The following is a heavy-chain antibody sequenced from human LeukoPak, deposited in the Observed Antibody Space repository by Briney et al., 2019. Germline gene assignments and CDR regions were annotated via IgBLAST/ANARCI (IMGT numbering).Heavy chain of an antibody. CDR1: GYTFTGYY. Sequence: ASVKVSCKASGYTFTGYYMHWVRQAPGQGLEWMGWINPNSGGTNYAQKFQGRVTMTRDTSISTAYMELSRLRSDDTAVYYCARVPAWGYYDSSGYCFDYWGQGTLVTVSS. CDR3: ARVPAWGYYDSSGYCFDY. D-gene: IGHD3-22*01. CDR2: INPNSGGT. J-gene: IGHJ4*02. V-gene: IGHV1-2*02.